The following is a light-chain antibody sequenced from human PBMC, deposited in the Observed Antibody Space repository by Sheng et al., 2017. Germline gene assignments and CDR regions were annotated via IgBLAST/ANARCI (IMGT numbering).Light chain of an antibody. Sequence: QSALTQPASVSGSPGQSITISCTATNSDFDNYKYVSWYQQCPGKAPRLLIFDVSNWPSGVSSRFSGSKSGNTASLTISGLQAEDEADYHCSSYKSRTNPYVFGTGTKVTVL. V-gene: IGLV2-14*01. CDR1: NSDFDNYKY. CDR3: SSYKSRTNPYV. CDR2: DVS. J-gene: IGLJ1*01.